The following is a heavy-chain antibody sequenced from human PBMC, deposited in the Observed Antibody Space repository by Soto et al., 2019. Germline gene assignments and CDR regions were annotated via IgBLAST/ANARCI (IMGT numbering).Heavy chain of an antibody. D-gene: IGHD2-21*02. CDR1: GDTFTDYY. CDR3: ARGGHVVVVTAALDY. Sequence: QVQLMQSGAEVKKPGASVKVSCKASGDTFTDYYIHWVWQAPGQGLEWMGTVNPSGGHTTYAQHCLGRVTMTRDTSTSTLYMELTSLTSDDTDIYYCARGGHVVVVTAALDYWGQGTLVTVSS. CDR2: VNPSGGHT. V-gene: IGHV1-46*01. J-gene: IGHJ4*02.